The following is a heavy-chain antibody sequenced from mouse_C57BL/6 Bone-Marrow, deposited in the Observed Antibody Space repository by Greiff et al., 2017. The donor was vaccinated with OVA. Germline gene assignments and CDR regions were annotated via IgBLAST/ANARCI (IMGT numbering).Heavy chain of an antibody. J-gene: IGHJ4*01. V-gene: IGHV1-26*01. Sequence: VQLQQSGPELVKPGASVKISCKASGYTFTDYYMNWVKQSHGKSLEWIGDINPNNGGTSYNQQFKGKATLTVDKSSSTAYMEPRSLTSDDSAVYYCARRWLPYYSMDYWGQGTSVTVSS. CDR3: ARRWLPYYSMDY. CDR2: INPNNGGT. D-gene: IGHD2-3*01. CDR1: GYTFTDYY.